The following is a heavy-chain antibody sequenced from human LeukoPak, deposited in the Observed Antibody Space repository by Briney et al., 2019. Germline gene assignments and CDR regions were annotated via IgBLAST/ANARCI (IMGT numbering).Heavy chain of an antibody. J-gene: IGHJ4*02. Sequence: GGSLRLSCAASGFTFSSHSMNWVRQAPGKGLEWVSYISSSSSTIYYADSVKGRFTISRDNAKNSLYLQMNSLRAEDTAVYYCARGAYYYEDWGQGTLVTVSP. CDR2: ISSSSSTI. CDR1: GFTFSSHS. V-gene: IGHV3-48*01. D-gene: IGHD3-22*01. CDR3: ARGAYYYED.